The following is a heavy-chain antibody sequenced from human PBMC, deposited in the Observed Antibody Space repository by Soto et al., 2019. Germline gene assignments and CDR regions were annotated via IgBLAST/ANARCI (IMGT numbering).Heavy chain of an antibody. Sequence: SETLSLTCTVSGGSISSYYCSWIRQPPGKGLEWIGYIYYSGSTNYNPSLKSRVTISVDTSKNQFSLKLSSVTAADTAVYYCARGREYGDFDYWGQGTLVTVSS. D-gene: IGHD4-17*01. CDR3: ARGREYGDFDY. J-gene: IGHJ4*02. CDR1: GGSISSYY. V-gene: IGHV4-59*01. CDR2: IYYSGST.